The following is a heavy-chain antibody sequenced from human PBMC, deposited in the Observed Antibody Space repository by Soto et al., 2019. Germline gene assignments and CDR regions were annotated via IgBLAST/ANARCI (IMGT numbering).Heavy chain of an antibody. D-gene: IGHD1-26*01. J-gene: IGHJ4*02. CDR2: INPSNDNT. CDR1: NYSFSSFG. V-gene: IGHV1-18*01. CDR3: ARDPFYSGSNLQVGYFDS. Sequence: QVQMVQAGAEVKKPGASVKVSCKASNYSFSSFGISWMRQAPGQGLEWMAWINPSNDNTNYAQGLQGRVTLTSDTSTRTAYMELRSLRSDDTAVYYCARDPFYSGSNLQVGYFDSWGQGTLVTVSS.